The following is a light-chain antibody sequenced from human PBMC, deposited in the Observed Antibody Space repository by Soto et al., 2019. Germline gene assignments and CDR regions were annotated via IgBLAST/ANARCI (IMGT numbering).Light chain of an antibody. CDR3: QQYNSYS. CDR2: HAS. Sequence: DVRMTQSPSSLSASVGDTITITCRASRTINTYLNWFQQKPGTAPKLLIYHASTLESGVPSRFSGSGSGTEFTLTISSQQPDDFATYYCQQYNSYSFGQGTKVDIK. V-gene: IGKV1-5*01. CDR1: RTINTY. J-gene: IGKJ1*01.